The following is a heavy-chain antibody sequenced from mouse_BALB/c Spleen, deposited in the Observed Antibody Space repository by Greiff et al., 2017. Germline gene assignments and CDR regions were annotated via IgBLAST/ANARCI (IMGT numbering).Heavy chain of an antibody. CDR2: IWAGGST. V-gene: IGHV2-9*02. Sequence: VKLVESGPGLVAPSQSLSITCTVSGFSLTSYGVHWVRQPPGKGLEWLGVIWAGGSTNYNSALMSRLSISKDNSKSQVFLKMNSLQTDDTAMYYCARAYYDYDGFAYWGQGTLVTVSA. J-gene: IGHJ3*01. CDR1: GFSLTSYG. D-gene: IGHD2-4*01. CDR3: ARAYYDYDGFAY.